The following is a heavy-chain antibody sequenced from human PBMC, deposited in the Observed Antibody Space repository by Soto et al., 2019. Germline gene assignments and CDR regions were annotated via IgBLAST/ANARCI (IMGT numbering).Heavy chain of an antibody. V-gene: IGHV1-18*04. J-gene: IGHJ5*02. CDR3: AREMYSGYDFYGWFDP. CDR1: GYTFTSYG. Sequence: QVPLVQSGAEVKKPGASVKVSCKASGYTFTSYGISWVRQAPGQGLEWMGWISAYNGNTNYAQKLQGRVTMTTDTSTSTAYMELRSLRSDDTAVYYCAREMYSGYDFYGWFDPWGQGTLVTVSS. D-gene: IGHD5-12*01. CDR2: ISAYNGNT.